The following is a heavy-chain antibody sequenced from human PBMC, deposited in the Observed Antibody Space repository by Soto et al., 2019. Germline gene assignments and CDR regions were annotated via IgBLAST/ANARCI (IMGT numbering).Heavy chain of an antibody. Sequence: QVQLVESGGGVVQPGRSLRLSCAASGFTFSSYGMHWVRQAPGKGLEWVAVISYDGSKEYYADSVKGRFTISKDNSKTALYLQMNSLRAEDTAMYYCAKGAIAAAGTSYGRLDYWGQGTLVTVSS. CDR3: AKGAIAAAGTSYGRLDY. CDR1: GFTFSSYG. V-gene: IGHV3-30*18. CDR2: ISYDGSKE. J-gene: IGHJ4*02. D-gene: IGHD6-13*01.